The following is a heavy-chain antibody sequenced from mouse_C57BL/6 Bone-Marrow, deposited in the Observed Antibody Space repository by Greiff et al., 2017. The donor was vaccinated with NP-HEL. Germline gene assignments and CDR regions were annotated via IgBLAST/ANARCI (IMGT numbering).Heavy chain of an antibody. Sequence: QVQLKQPGAELVKPGASVKMSCKASGYTFTSYWITWVKQRPGQGLEWIGDIYPGSGSTNYNEKFKSKATLTVDTSSSTAYMQLSSLTSEDSAVYDCARADYDGGEDFDYWGQGTTLTVSS. CDR2: IYPGSGST. D-gene: IGHD2-4*01. V-gene: IGHV1-55*01. CDR1: GYTFTSYW. J-gene: IGHJ2*01. CDR3: ARADYDGGEDFDY.